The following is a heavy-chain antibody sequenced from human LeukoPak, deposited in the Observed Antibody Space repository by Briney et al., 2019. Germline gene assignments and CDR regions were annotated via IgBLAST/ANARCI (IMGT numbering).Heavy chain of an antibody. CDR3: ARIPVQSSSPDDY. V-gene: IGHV3-30-3*01. J-gene: IGHJ4*02. CDR2: ISYDGSNK. Sequence: PGGSLRLSCAASGFTFSSYAMHWVRQAPGKGLEWVAVISYDGSNKYYADSVKGRFTISRDNSKNTLYLQMNSLRAEDTAEYYCARIPVQSSSPDDYWGQGTLVTVSS. D-gene: IGHD6-6*01. CDR1: GFTFSSYA.